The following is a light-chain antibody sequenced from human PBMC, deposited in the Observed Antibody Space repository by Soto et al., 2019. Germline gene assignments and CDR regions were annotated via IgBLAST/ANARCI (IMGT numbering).Light chain of an antibody. Sequence: EMLMTQSPATLSVSPGERATLSCRASQGVGSNLAWYQQKPGQAPRLLIYGASTRATGIPARFSGSGSGTEFTLTISGLQSEDFAVYYCQQYDAWPPRTFGQGTKVEIK. J-gene: IGKJ1*01. V-gene: IGKV3-15*01. CDR2: GAS. CDR1: QGVGSN. CDR3: QQYDAWPPRT.